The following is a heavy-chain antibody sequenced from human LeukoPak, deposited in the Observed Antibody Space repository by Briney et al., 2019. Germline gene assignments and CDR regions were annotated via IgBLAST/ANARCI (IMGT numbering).Heavy chain of an antibody. CDR2: IDWDDDK. D-gene: IGHD3-22*01. CDR3: ARMECSGYYYVDY. Sequence: SGPALVKPTQTLTLTCTFSGFSLSTRGMCVSWIRQPSGNALESLARIDWDDDKYYSTSLKTRLTIYKDTSKNQVVLTMTNMDPVDTATYYCARMECSGYYYVDYWGQGTLVTVSS. J-gene: IGHJ4*02. CDR1: GFSLSTRGMC. V-gene: IGHV2-70*11.